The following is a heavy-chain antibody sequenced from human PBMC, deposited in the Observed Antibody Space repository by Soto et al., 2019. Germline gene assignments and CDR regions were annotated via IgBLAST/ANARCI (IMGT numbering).Heavy chain of an antibody. Sequence: PSETLSLTCAVYGGSFSGYYWSWIRQPPGKGLEWIGEINHSGSTNYNPSLKSRVTTSVDTSKNQFSLKLSSVTAADTAVYYCARGTVLDYWGQGTLVTVSS. D-gene: IGHD1-1*01. CDR1: GGSFSGYY. V-gene: IGHV4-34*01. J-gene: IGHJ4*02. CDR2: INHSGST. CDR3: ARGTVLDY.